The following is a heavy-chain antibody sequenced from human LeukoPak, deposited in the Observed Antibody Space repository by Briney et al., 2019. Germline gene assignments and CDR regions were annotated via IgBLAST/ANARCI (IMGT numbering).Heavy chain of an antibody. J-gene: IGHJ4*02. CDR1: GGSISSYY. V-gene: IGHV4-59*01. CDR3: ARDTRYYDNSGYYYFDY. Sequence: PSETLSLTCTVSGGSISSYYWSWIRQPPGKGLEWIGYIYYSGSTNYNPSLKSRVTISVDTSKNQFSLKLSSVTAADTAVYYCARDTRYYDNSGYYYFDYWGRGTLVTVSS. D-gene: IGHD3-22*01. CDR2: IYYSGST.